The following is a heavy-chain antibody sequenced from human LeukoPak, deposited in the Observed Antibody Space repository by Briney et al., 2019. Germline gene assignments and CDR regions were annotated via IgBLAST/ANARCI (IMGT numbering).Heavy chain of an antibody. Sequence: PGGSLRLSCAASGFTFSIYGMHWVRQAPGKGLEWVAVIWYDGSNKYYADSVKGRFTISRDNSKNTLYLQMNSLRAEDTALYYCARDLGWLQFDYWGQGTLVTVSS. V-gene: IGHV3-33*01. CDR2: IWYDGSNK. CDR3: ARDLGWLQFDY. J-gene: IGHJ4*02. D-gene: IGHD5-24*01. CDR1: GFTFSIYG.